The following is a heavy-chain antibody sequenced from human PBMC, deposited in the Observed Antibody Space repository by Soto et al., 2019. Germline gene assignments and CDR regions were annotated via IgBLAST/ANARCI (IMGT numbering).Heavy chain of an antibody. CDR2: IIPFFGTA. D-gene: IGHD4-17*01. V-gene: IGHV1-69*01. CDR1: GGTFSSYA. CDR3: ARAPPTTVVHYYYYGMDV. Sequence: QVQLVQSGAEVKKPGSSVKVSCKASGGTFSSYAISWVRQAPGQGLEWMGGIIPFFGTANYAQKFQGRVTITAEESTSTAYMELRSLRSEDTAVYYCARAPPTTVVHYYYYGMDVWGQGTTVTVSS. J-gene: IGHJ6*02.